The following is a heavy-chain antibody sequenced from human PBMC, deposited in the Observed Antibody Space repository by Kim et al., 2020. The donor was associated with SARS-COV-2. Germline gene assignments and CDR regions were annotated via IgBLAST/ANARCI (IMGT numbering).Heavy chain of an antibody. V-gene: IGHV4-39*01. CDR1: GGSISSSSYY. CDR2: IYYSGST. CDR3: ARHTSPWLVQHSYFDY. Sequence: SETLSLTCTVTGGSISSSSYYWGWSRQPPGKGLDWIGSIYYSGSTYYNPSLQSRVTISVDTSKNQFSLKLRSVIAADTAVYYCARHTSPWLVQHSYFDYWGQGTLVTVSS. D-gene: IGHD6-19*01. J-gene: IGHJ4*03.